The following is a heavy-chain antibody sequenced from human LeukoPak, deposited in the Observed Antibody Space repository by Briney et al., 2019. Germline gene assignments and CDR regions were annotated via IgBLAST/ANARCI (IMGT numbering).Heavy chain of an antibody. CDR3: ARDSYYGSGSLYYFDY. CDR1: GGSISSSNW. D-gene: IGHD3-10*01. Sequence: SETLSLTCAVSGGSISSSNWWSWVRQPPGKGLEWIGEIYHSGSTYYNPSLKSRVTISVDRSKNQFSLKLSSVTAADTAVYYCARDSYYGSGSLYYFDYWGQGTLVTVSS. V-gene: IGHV4-4*02. CDR2: IYHSGST. J-gene: IGHJ4*02.